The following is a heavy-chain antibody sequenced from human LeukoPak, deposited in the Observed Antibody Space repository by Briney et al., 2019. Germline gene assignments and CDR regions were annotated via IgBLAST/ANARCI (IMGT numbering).Heavy chain of an antibody. V-gene: IGHV3-7*01. J-gene: IGHJ4*02. CDR1: GFTFSSYW. Sequence: GGSLRLSCAASGFTFSSYWMSWVRQAPGKGLEWVANIKQDGSEKYYVDSVKGRFTISRDNAKNSLYLQMNSLRAEDTAVYYCARDNYDRARYFDYWGQGTLVTVSS. D-gene: IGHD3-22*01. CDR3: ARDNYDRARYFDY. CDR2: IKQDGSEK.